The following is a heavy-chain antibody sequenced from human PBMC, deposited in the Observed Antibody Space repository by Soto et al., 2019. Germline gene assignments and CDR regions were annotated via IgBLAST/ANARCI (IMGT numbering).Heavy chain of an antibody. CDR1: GYTFTTYP. CDR3: ARGVFNNYVWFDP. V-gene: IGHV1-3*01. Sequence: PSVKVSCKASGYTFTTYPIHWVRQAPGQRLEWMGWINAVNGKAKYSQNFQDRVTITRDTSATTAYMELSSLRSEDTAVYYCARGVFNNYVWFDPWGQGTLVTVSS. D-gene: IGHD4-4*01. CDR2: INAVNGKA. J-gene: IGHJ5*02.